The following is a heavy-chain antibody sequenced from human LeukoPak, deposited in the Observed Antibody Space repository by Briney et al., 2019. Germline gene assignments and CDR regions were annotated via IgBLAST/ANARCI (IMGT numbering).Heavy chain of an antibody. V-gene: IGHV4-61*01. CDR1: GGSVSSGSYY. CDR3: ARGWVIAVAPGNAFDI. J-gene: IGHJ3*02. Sequence: SETLSLTCTVSGGSVSSGSYYWSWIRQPPGKGLEWIGYIYYSGSTNYNPSLKSRVTISVDTSKNQFSLKLSSVTAADTAVYYCARGWVIAVAPGNAFDIWGQGTMVTVSS. CDR2: IYYSGST. D-gene: IGHD6-19*01.